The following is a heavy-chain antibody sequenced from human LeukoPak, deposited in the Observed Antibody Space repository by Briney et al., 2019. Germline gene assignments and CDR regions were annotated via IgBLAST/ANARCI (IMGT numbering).Heavy chain of an antibody. CDR3: ARDADYGSGSFDY. CDR1: GFTFSSYA. V-gene: IGHV3-53*01. D-gene: IGHD3-10*01. CDR2: IYSGGST. Sequence: PGGSLRLSCAASGFTFSSYAMSWVRQAPGKGLEWVSVIYSGGSTYYVDSVKGRFTISRDNSKNTLYLQMNSLRVDDTAVYYCARDADYGSGSFDYWGQGTLVTVSS. J-gene: IGHJ4*02.